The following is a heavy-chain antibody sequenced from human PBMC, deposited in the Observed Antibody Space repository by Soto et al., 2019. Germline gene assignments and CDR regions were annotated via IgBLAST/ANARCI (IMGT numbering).Heavy chain of an antibody. CDR1: GFTFSTYW. J-gene: IGHJ5*02. V-gene: IGHV3-7*03. CDR3: ARVLGYGWFDP. Sequence: VQLVESGGDLVQPGGSLRLSCAASGFTFSTYWMGWVRQAPGKGLEWVANIKLDGSVNYYLASIKGRFTISRDNTKNSLYLQMNSLRVEDTAVYYCARVLGYGWFDPWGQGTLVTVSS. CDR2: IKLDGSVN. D-gene: IGHD3-16*01.